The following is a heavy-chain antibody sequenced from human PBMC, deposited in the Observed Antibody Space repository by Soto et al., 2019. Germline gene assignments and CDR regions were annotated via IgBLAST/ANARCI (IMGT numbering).Heavy chain of an antibody. Sequence: PVESLKISCMGSGYKVSTWHNFTSYWIAWVRQMPGEGLEWMGIIYPGDSDTRYSPSFQGQVTISADKSINSVYLQWSSLKASDTATYYCARLGFNYDFLSGYYNVHHYYGIGVWGQGTTVTVSS. J-gene: IGHJ6*02. V-gene: IGHV5-51*01. CDR3: ARLGFNYDFLSGYYNVHHYYGIGV. CDR2: IYPGDSDT. D-gene: IGHD3-3*01. CDR1: GYKVSTWHNFTSYW.